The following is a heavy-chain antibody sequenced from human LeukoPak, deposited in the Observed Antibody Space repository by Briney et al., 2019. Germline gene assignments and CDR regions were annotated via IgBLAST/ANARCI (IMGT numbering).Heavy chain of an antibody. CDR1: GFTFTEYY. CDR3: ARIYYFDTNGYGAYFDS. CDR2: INPHSGGT. Sequence: ASVKVSCKASGFTFTEYYIHWVRQAPGQGLQWMGWINPHSGGTNSAEKFQDMFTMTSDTSVSTVYMELGRLRHDDTAIYYCARIYYFDTNGYGAYFDSWGQGTLLTVSS. D-gene: IGHD3-22*01. J-gene: IGHJ4*02. V-gene: IGHV1-2*02.